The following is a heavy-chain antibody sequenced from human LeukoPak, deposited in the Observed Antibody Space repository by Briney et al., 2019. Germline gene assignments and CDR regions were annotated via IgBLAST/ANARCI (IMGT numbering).Heavy chain of an antibody. CDR3: ARPRGYSYGYVDY. Sequence: SETLSLTCTVSGGSVSSGSYYWSWIRQPPGKGLEWIGYIYYSGSTDYNPSLESRVTISVDTSKNQFSLRLSSVTAADTAVYYCARPRGYSYGYVDYWGQGTLVTVSS. J-gene: IGHJ4*02. D-gene: IGHD5-18*01. CDR2: IYYSGST. CDR1: GGSVSSGSYY. V-gene: IGHV4-61*01.